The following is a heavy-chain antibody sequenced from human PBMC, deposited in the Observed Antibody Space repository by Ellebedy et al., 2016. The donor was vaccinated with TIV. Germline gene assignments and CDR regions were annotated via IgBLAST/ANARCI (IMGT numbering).Heavy chain of an antibody. CDR1: GASISSSFYY. V-gene: IGHV4-39*01. D-gene: IGHD1-26*01. CDR2: SYYSGST. CDR3: ARPPIVGDTVAFDD. Sequence: MPSETLSLTCTVSGASISSSFYYLGWFPQLPGTGLEWIGSSYYSGSTYYNPSLKSRVTLSVDTSTNQFSLKLSSVTAADTDAYYCARPPIVGDTVAFDDWGQGILVTVSS. J-gene: IGHJ4*02.